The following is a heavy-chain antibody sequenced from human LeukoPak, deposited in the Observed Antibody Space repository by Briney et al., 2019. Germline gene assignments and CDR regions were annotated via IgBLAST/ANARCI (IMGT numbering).Heavy chain of an antibody. D-gene: IGHD2-15*01. J-gene: IGHJ4*02. CDR3: ARHERRYCSGGSCSSPGQSFDY. CDR1: GRSFSGYY. Sequence: SETLSLTCAVYGRSFSGYYWSWIRQPPGKGLEWIGEINHSGSTNYNPSLKSRVTISVGTSKNQFSLKLSSVTAADTAVYYCARHERRYCSGGSCSSPGQSFDYWGQGTLVTVSS. CDR2: INHSGST. V-gene: IGHV4-34*01.